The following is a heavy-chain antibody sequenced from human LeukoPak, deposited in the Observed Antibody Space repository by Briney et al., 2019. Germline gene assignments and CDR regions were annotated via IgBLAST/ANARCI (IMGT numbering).Heavy chain of an antibody. J-gene: IGHJ4*02. D-gene: IGHD6-6*01. CDR1: GDSIRRGNYY. CDR2: INPSGST. V-gene: IGHV4-61*02. CDR3: ARLSTSSYYFDY. Sequence: SQTLSLTCSVSGDSIRRGNYYWSWIRQSAGKGLEWIGRINPSGSTNYNPSLKSRVIMSLDTSKNQFSLNLTSVTAADTAVYYCARLSTSSYYFDYWGQGTLVTVSS.